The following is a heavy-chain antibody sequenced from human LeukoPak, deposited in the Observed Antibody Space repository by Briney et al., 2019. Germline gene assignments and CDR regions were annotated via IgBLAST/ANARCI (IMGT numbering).Heavy chain of an antibody. CDR1: GLTFSNFA. V-gene: IGHV3-23*01. CDR2: IGGGGAST. CDR3: AKRRSGVVAAAPDFDY. J-gene: IGHJ4*02. D-gene: IGHD2-2*01. Sequence: GGSLRLSCAASGLTFSNFAMSWVRQAPGKGLEWVSAIGGGGASTYYADSVRGRFTISRDNSKNTLSLQMNSLRAEDTAVYYCAKRRSGVVAAAPDFDYWGQGTLVTVSS.